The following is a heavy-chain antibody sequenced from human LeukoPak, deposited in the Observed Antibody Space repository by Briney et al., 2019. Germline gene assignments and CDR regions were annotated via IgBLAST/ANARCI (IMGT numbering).Heavy chain of an antibody. J-gene: IGHJ4*02. CDR2: ISGSGGST. D-gene: IGHD6-13*01. CDR3: AKDPAPAAALAVYFDY. V-gene: IGHV3-23*01. Sequence: GGSLRLSCAASGFTFSSYAMSWVRQAPGKGLEWVSAISGSGGSTYYADSVKGRFTISRDNSKNTLYLQMNSLRAEDTAVYYCAKDPAPAAALAVYFDYWGQGTLVTVSS. CDR1: GFTFSSYA.